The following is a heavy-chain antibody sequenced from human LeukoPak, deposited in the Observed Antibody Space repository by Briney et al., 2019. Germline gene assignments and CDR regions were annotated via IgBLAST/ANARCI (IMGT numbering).Heavy chain of an antibody. D-gene: IGHD3-16*02. CDR1: GFTFSIYG. J-gene: IGHJ4*02. CDR2: ISSGGSNS. Sequence: GGSLRLSCAASGFTFSIYGISWVRQAPGKGLEWVSYISSGGSNSYHADSVKGRFSISRDNSKNSLYLQMNSLRAEDTAMYFCASGYRSGPICAWGRGTLVTVSS. CDR3: ASGYRSGPICA. V-gene: IGHV3-48*01.